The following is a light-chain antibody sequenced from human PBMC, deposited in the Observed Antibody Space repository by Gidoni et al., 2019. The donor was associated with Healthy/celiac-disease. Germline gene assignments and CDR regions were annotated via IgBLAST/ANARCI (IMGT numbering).Light chain of an antibody. J-gene: IGKJ2*01. CDR1: QSISSY. CDR3: QQSDSNPRYT. V-gene: IGKV1-39*01. CDR2: AAS. Sequence: CRASQSISSYLNGYQQKPGKAPKLLIYAASSLQSGVPSRFSGRGSGTDFTLTISSLQPEDFATDYCQQSDSNPRYTFXXXTKLEIK.